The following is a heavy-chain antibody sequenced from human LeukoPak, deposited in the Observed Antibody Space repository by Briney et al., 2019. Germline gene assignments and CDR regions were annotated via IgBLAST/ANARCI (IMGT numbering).Heavy chain of an antibody. D-gene: IGHD3-3*01. Sequence: GGSLRLSCAASEFAFSNYWMSWVRQAPGKGLEWVANIKEDGTEKNYVGSVKGRFTISRDNAKNSLYLQMNSLRAEVTAVYYCTTWGPWSHFDYWGQGTLVTVSS. CDR2: IKEDGTEK. CDR3: TTWGPWSHFDY. J-gene: IGHJ4*02. V-gene: IGHV3-7*01. CDR1: EFAFSNYW.